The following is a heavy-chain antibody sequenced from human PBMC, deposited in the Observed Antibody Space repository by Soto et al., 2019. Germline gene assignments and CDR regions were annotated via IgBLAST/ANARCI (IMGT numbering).Heavy chain of an antibody. J-gene: IGHJ6*02. CDR1: GGSVSSGSYY. D-gene: IGHD3-10*01. CDR3: ARSSMAYYYGMDV. Sequence: XATLALTCTVSGGSVSSGSYYWSWIRQPPGKGLEWIGYIYYSGSTNYNPSLKSRVTISVDTSKNQFSLKLSSVTAADTAVYYCARSSMAYYYGMDVWGQGTTVTVSS. V-gene: IGHV4-61*01. CDR2: IYYSGST.